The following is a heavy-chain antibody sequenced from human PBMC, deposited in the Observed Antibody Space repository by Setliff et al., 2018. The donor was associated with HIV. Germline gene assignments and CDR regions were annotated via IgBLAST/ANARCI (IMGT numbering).Heavy chain of an antibody. CDR3: ARLKGYSSGWYFDY. V-gene: IGHV4-61*10. Sequence: SETLSLTCSVSGGPINNGPFYWSWIRQPAGKGLEWLGHIYASGRTNYSPSLMSRITISVDTSKSQFSLKLSSVTAADTAVYYCARLKGYSSGWYFDYWGQGTLVTVSS. J-gene: IGHJ4*02. CDR1: GGPINNGPFY. CDR2: IYASGRT. D-gene: IGHD6-19*01.